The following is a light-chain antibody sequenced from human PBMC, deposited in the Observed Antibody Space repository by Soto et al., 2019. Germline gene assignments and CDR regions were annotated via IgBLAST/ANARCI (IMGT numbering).Light chain of an antibody. CDR1: SSNIGAGFD. V-gene: IGLV1-40*01. J-gene: IGLJ3*02. Sequence: QPVLTQPPSVSGAPGQRVTISCTGSSSNIGAGFDVHWYHQIAGTAPKLLIYENSNRPSGVPDRFSGSKSGTSGSLDITGLQAEDEADYYCQSYDSSLSVWMFGGGTKLTVL. CDR3: QSYDSSLSVWM. CDR2: ENS.